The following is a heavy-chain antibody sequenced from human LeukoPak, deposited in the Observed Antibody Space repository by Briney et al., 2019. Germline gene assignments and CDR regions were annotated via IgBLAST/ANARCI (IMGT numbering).Heavy chain of an antibody. D-gene: IGHD1-26*01. J-gene: IGHJ6*03. Sequence: SETLSLTCTVSGGSISSYYWSWIRQPPGKGLEWIGYIYYSGSTNYNPSLKSRVTISVDTSKNQFSLKLSSVTAADTAVYYCATKIVGATAGYYYYYMDVWDKGTTVTVSS. V-gene: IGHV4-59*01. CDR1: GGSISSYY. CDR3: ATKIVGATAGYYYYYMDV. CDR2: IYYSGST.